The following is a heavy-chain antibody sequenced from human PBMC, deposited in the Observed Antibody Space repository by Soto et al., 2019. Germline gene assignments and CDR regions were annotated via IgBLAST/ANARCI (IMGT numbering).Heavy chain of an antibody. D-gene: IGHD3-22*01. J-gene: IGHJ4*02. Sequence: QVQLQESGPGLVKPSQTLSLTCTVSGGSISSGGYYWSWIRQHPGKGLEWIGYIYYSGSTYYNPSLKSRVTISVDPSKNQCSLKLSSVTAADTAVYYCARGAEAMITPYYFDYWGQGTLVTVSS. CDR3: ARGAEAMITPYYFDY. V-gene: IGHV4-31*03. CDR1: GGSISSGGYY. CDR2: IYYSGST.